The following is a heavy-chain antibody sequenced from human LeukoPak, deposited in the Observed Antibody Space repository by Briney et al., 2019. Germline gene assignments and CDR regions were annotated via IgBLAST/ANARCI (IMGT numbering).Heavy chain of an antibody. D-gene: IGHD6-19*01. Sequence: GGSLRLSCAASGFTFSSYAMSWVRQAPGKALEWVSAISGSGGSTYYADSVKGRFTISRDNSRNTLDIEMNSLRPEDTAVYYCAKTSQYSSGWFDYWGQGTLVTVSS. V-gene: IGHV3-23*01. CDR1: GFTFSSYA. CDR3: AKTSQYSSGWFDY. CDR2: ISGSGGST. J-gene: IGHJ4*02.